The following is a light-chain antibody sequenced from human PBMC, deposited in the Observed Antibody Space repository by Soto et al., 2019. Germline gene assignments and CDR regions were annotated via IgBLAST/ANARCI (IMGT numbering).Light chain of an antibody. CDR3: CSYAGSDYV. Sequence: QSALTQPRSVSGSPGQSVTISCTGTSSDGGGYNYVSWYQQHPGKAPKLKIYDVSKRPAGVPDRFSGSKSGNAASLTISGLQAEDEADYYCCSYAGSDYVFGTGTKLTVL. CDR1: SSDGGGYNY. J-gene: IGLJ1*01. CDR2: DVS. V-gene: IGLV2-11*01.